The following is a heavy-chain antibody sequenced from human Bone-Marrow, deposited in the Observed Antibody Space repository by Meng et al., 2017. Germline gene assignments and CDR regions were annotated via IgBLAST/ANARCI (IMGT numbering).Heavy chain of an antibody. CDR1: GGIFRNSV. J-gene: IGHJ3*02. V-gene: IGHV1-2*02. CDR2: INPNSGGT. Sequence: ASVKVSCKAPGGIFRNSVVGWVRQAPGQGLEWMGWINPNSGGTNYAQKFQGRVTMTRDTSISTAYMELSRLRSDDTAVYYCAVPYGDAFDIWGQGTMVTVSS. D-gene: IGHD2-8*01. CDR3: AVPYGDAFDI.